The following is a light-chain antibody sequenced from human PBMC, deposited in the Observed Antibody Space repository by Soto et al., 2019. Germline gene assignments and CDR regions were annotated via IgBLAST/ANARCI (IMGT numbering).Light chain of an antibody. J-gene: IGKJ4*01. CDR1: QSIGNF. Sequence: DIQMTQSPSSLSASVGDSVTITCRASQSIGNFVNWYRQRPGRAPQLLIYAADSLQSGVPSRFSGSGSGTDFTLTVNSLQPEDFATYYWQQSYSSPPAFGGGTKVEVK. CDR2: AAD. V-gene: IGKV1-39*01. CDR3: QQSYSSPPA.